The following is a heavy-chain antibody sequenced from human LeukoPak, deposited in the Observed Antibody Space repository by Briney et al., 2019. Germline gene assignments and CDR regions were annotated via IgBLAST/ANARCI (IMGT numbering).Heavy chain of an antibody. Sequence: ASVKVSCKASGYTFTSYGISWVRQAPGQGLEWMGWISAYNGNTNYAQKLQGRVTMTTDTSTSTAYMELRGLRSDDTAVYYCARDDGDYDSSGYYYAGGDYWGQGTLVTVSS. CDR2: ISAYNGNT. D-gene: IGHD3-22*01. V-gene: IGHV1-18*01. CDR3: ARDDGDYDSSGYYYAGGDY. J-gene: IGHJ4*02. CDR1: GYTFTSYG.